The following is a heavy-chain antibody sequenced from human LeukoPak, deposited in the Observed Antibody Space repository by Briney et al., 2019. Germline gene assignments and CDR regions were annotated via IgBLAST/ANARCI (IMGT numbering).Heavy chain of an antibody. CDR1: GFPVSSNH. CDR3: ASDQDSSAFAAFDI. CDR2: IYSGGGT. J-gene: IGHJ3*02. D-gene: IGHD6-25*01. Sequence: PGVSLRLSCAASGFPVSSNHMSWVRQAPGKGLEWVSVIYSGGGTDYADSVKGRFTISRDNSKNTLYLQMNSLRAEDTAVYYCASDQDSSAFAAFDIWGQGTMVTVSS. V-gene: IGHV3-53*01.